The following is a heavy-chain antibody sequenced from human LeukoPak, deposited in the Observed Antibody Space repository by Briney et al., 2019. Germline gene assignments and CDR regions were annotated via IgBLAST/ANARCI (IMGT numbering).Heavy chain of an antibody. CDR2: INHSGST. CDR3: ARGYGDYVDAFDI. J-gene: IGHJ3*02. CDR1: GGSSSGYY. Sequence: SETLSLTCAVDGGSSSGYYWSWIRQPPGKGLEWIGEINHSGSTNYNPSIKSRVTISVDTSKNQFSLKLSSVTAADTAVYYCARGYGDYVDAFDIWGQGTMVTVSS. V-gene: IGHV4-34*01. D-gene: IGHD4-17*01.